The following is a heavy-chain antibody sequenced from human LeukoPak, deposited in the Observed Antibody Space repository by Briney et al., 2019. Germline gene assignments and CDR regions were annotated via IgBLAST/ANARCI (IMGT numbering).Heavy chain of an antibody. CDR3: AREASCSSITCYFDY. Sequence: GGSLRLSCAASGFNFSDFYMSWIRQAPGKGLEWLSSISLSGSTITYAASVKGRVTVSRDNAKNSVVLHILSLRADDTAVHYCAREASCSSITCYFDYWGQGTLVTVSS. V-gene: IGHV3-11*01. D-gene: IGHD2-2*01. CDR2: ISLSGSTI. J-gene: IGHJ4*02. CDR1: GFNFSDFY.